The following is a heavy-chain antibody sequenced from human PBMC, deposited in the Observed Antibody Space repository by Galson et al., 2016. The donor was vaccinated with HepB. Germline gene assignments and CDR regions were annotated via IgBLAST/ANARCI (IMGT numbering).Heavy chain of an antibody. CDR3: ARGLEQPVGHFDV. V-gene: IGHV3-48*02. D-gene: IGHD1/OR15-1a*01. Sequence: SLRLSCAASGFTFSTYSMNWVRQRPGKALEWLSHLSSRFGTIFYADSVKGRFTSSRDNGKNLVFLQLNGLRDDDTALHYCARGLEQPVGHFDVWGQGTLVTVSS. CDR1: GFTFSTYS. J-gene: IGHJ4*02. CDR2: LSSRFGTI.